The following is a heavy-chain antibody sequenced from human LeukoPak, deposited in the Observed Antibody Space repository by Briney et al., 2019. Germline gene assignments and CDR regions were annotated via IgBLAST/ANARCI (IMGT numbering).Heavy chain of an antibody. J-gene: IGHJ4*02. V-gene: IGHV3-7*01. CDR2: IKQDESGK. Sequence: GGSLRLSCIASGFTFSDYWMSWVRQAPGKGLEWVANIKQDESGKYYVDSVKGRFTISRDNAKNSLYLQMTSLRAEDTAVFYCARGATGSFRYSSGWPGDSWGQGTLVTVSS. CDR1: GFTFSDYW. D-gene: IGHD6-19*01. CDR3: ARGATGSFRYSSGWPGDS.